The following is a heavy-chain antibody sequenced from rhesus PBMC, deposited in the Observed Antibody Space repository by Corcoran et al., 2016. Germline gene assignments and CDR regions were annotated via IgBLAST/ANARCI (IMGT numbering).Heavy chain of an antibody. CDR1: GGSISSGYYY. J-gene: IGHJ4*01. CDR3: ARGRGSSYVDY. CDR2: LPYSGST. Sequence: QVQLQESGPGLVKPSETLYLTCAVSGGSISSGYYYWSWIRQPPGKGLEWIGYLPYSGSTSYNPSLKSRVTISRDTSKNQFSLKLSAVTAADTAVYYCARGRGSSYVDYWGQGVLVTVSS. V-gene: IGHV4-122*02. D-gene: IGHD4-29*01.